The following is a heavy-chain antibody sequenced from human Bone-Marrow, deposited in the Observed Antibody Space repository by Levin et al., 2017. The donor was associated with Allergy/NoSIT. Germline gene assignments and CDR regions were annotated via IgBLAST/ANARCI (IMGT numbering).Heavy chain of an antibody. J-gene: IGHJ4*02. CDR3: TTAQRWELRDDY. Sequence: LSLTCAASGFTFSNAWMSWVRQAPGQGLEWVGRIKSNSDGATTDYGAPVTGRFTISRDDSKNTLYLQMNSLKTEDTAVYYCTTAQRWELRDDYWGQGTLVTVSS. CDR2: IKSNSDGATT. CDR1: GFTFSNAW. V-gene: IGHV3-15*01. D-gene: IGHD1-26*01.